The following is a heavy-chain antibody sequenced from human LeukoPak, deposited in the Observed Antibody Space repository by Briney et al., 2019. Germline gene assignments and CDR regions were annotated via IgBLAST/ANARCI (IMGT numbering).Heavy chain of an antibody. CDR1: GGTFSSYA. D-gene: IGHD2-2*01. CDR3: ARDESFSSTSEFDP. CDR2: IIPIFGTA. V-gene: IGHV1-69*06. Sequence: ASVKVSCKASGGTFSSYAISWVRQAPGQGLEWMGGIIPIFGTASYAQKFQSRVTITADKSTSTAYTELSSLRSEDTSVYYCARDESFSSTSEFDPWGQGTLVTVSS. J-gene: IGHJ5*02.